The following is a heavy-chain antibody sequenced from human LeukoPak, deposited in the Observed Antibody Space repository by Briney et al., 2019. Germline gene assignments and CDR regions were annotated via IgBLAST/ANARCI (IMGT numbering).Heavy chain of an antibody. CDR1: GFTFSSYA. Sequence: PGGSLRLSCAASGFTFSSYAMSWVRQAPGKGLEWVSAISGSGGSTYYADSVKGRFTISRDNSKNTLYLQMNSLRVEDTAVYYCAGLDTAMITSSDYWGQGTLVTVSS. CDR3: AGLDTAMITSSDY. V-gene: IGHV3-23*01. CDR2: ISGSGGST. J-gene: IGHJ4*02. D-gene: IGHD5-18*01.